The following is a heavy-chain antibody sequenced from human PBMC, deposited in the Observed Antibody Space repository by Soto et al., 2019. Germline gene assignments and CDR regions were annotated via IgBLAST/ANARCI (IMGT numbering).Heavy chain of an antibody. Sequence: GGSLRLSCAASGFTFRSYAMNWVRRAPGKGLEWVSAISGSGGSTYYADSVKGRFTMSRDISKNTLYLQMNSLRAEDTAVYYCAKDYRTSTSGRIDYWGQGTPVTVSS. CDR1: GFTFRSYA. J-gene: IGHJ4*02. V-gene: IGHV3-23*01. CDR3: AKDYRTSTSGRIDY. D-gene: IGHD2-2*01. CDR2: ISGSGGST.